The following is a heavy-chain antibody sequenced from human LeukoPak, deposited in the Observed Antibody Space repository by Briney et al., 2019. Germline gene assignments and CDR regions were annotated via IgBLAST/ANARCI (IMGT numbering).Heavy chain of an antibody. V-gene: IGHV4-61*01. Sequence: SGTLSLTCAVSGGSVSSGSYYWSWIRQPPGTGLEWIGYIYYSGSTNYNSSLKSRVTISVDTSKNQFSLKLSSVTAADTAVYYCARETYYDFWSGYYAWGQGTLVTVSS. CDR1: GGSVSSGSYY. J-gene: IGHJ5*02. D-gene: IGHD3-3*01. CDR2: IYYSGST. CDR3: ARETYYDFWSGYYA.